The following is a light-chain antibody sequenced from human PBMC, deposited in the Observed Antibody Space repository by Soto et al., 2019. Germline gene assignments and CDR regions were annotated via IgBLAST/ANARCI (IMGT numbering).Light chain of an antibody. J-gene: IGLJ1*01. CDR2: GNS. V-gene: IGLV1-40*01. Sequence: QSVLTKPPSVSGATGKRVTISCTGSSSNIGAGYDVHWYQQLPGTAPKLLIYGNSNRPSGGPDRFSGSKTGTPAFLAISGLQAEDEADYFCQSYDSSLSGYVFGTRTKVTVL. CDR1: SSNIGAGYD. CDR3: QSYDSSLSGYV.